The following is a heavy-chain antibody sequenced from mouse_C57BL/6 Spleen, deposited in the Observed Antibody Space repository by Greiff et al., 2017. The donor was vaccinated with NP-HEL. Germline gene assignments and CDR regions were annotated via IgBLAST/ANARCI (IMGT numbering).Heavy chain of an antibody. CDR1: GFSLSTFGMG. Sequence: QVTLKVSGPGILQPSQTLSLSCSFSGFSLSTFGMGVGWIRQPSGKGLEWLAHIWWDDAKYYHPVLKRQLTISKNTSKNQVYLKIANVDTADTATYYCARMGVDYGSSYWYFDVWGTGTTVTVSS. CDR2: IWWDDAK. J-gene: IGHJ1*03. CDR3: ARMGVDYGSSYWYFDV. V-gene: IGHV8-8*01. D-gene: IGHD1-1*01.